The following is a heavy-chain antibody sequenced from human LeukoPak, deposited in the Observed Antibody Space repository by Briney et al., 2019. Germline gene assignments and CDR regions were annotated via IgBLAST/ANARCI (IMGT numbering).Heavy chain of an antibody. Sequence: PGASLRLSCKASGFTFSNNYMNWVRQAPGKGLEWISVIFDGGGTYYEDSVKGRFTISRDNSKNTLYLQMNTLRAEDTAIYFCARQWTHAAGTGGPFDCWGQGTLVTVSS. J-gene: IGHJ4*02. V-gene: IGHV3-66*04. D-gene: IGHD6-13*01. CDR1: GFTFSNNY. CDR2: IFDGGGT. CDR3: ARQWTHAAGTGGPFDC.